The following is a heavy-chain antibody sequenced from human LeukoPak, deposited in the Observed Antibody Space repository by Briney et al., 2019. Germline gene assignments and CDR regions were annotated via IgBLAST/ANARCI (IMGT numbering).Heavy chain of an antibody. Sequence: PSETLSLTCTVSGGSISSYYWSWIRQPPGKGLEWIGYIYYSGSTDYNPSLKSRVTISVETSKNQFSLKLSSVTAADTAVYYCARGGSSKEYYFDYWGQGTLVTVSS. CDR1: GGSISSYY. D-gene: IGHD1-26*01. CDR2: IYYSGST. J-gene: IGHJ4*02. CDR3: ARGGSSKEYYFDY. V-gene: IGHV4-59*01.